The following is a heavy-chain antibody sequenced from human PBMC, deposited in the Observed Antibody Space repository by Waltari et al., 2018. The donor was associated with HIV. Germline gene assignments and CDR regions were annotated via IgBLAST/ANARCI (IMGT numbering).Heavy chain of an antibody. CDR1: GGSFSGYY. CDR2: INHSGST. J-gene: IGHJ4*02. Sequence: QVQLQQWGAGLLKPSETLSLTCAVYGGSFSGYYWGWIRQPPGKGLEWIGEINHSGSTNYNPSLKSRVTISVDTSKNQFSLKLSSVTAADTAVYYCARRAATLLFDYWGQGTLVTVSS. CDR3: ARRAATLLFDY. V-gene: IGHV4-34*01. D-gene: IGHD2-15*01.